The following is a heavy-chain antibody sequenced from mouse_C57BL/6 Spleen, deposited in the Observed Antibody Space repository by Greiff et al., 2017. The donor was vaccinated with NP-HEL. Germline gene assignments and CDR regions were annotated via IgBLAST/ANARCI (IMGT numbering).Heavy chain of an antibody. J-gene: IGHJ4*01. CDR1: GFNIKDDY. CDR3: TTGGYDVHAMDY. CDR2: IDPENGDT. V-gene: IGHV14-4*01. D-gene: IGHD2-2*01. Sequence: EVQLQQSGAELVRPGASVKLSCTASGFNIKDDYMHWVKQRPEQGLEWIGWIDPENGDTEYASKFQGKATITADTSSNTAYLQLSSLTSEDTAVYYCTTGGYDVHAMDYWGQGTSVTVSS.